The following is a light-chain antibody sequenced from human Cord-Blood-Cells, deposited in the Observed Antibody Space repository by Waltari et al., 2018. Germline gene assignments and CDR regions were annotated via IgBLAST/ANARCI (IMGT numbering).Light chain of an antibody. CDR1: STDVGSYNL. J-gene: IGLJ2*01. V-gene: IGLV2-23*02. CDR2: EVS. Sequence: QSALTQPASASGSRGQSITISCTGTSTDVGSYNLLSWYQQHPGKAPKLMIYEVSTRPSGVSNRFSGSKSGNTASLTISGLQAEDEADYYCCSYAGSSTLVFGGGTKLTVL. CDR3: CSYAGSSTLV.